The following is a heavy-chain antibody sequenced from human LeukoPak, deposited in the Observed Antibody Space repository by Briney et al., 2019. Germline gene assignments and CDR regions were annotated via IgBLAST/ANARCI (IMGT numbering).Heavy chain of an antibody. CDR1: GDIFTELS. CDR3: AIDTVYYDPPSY. V-gene: IGHV1-24*01. J-gene: IGHJ4*01. Sequence: GASVKVSCKVSGDIFTELSMHWVRQSPGNGLEWMGGSDPENGKTVYAQNFQGRVTMTEDTSADTAYMELSSLRSEDTAVYYCAIDTVYYDPPSYWGQGTLVTVSS. D-gene: IGHD3-16*01. CDR2: SDPENGKT.